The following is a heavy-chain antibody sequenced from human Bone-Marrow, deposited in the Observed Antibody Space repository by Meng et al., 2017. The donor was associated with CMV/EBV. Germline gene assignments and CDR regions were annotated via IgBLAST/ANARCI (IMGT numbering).Heavy chain of an antibody. V-gene: IGHV1-18*01. D-gene: IGHD2-2*02. J-gene: IGHJ6*02. CDR1: GYTFTKYG. CDR3: ARDQDIVVVPAAISHYYYYGMDV. Sequence: ASVKVSCKASGYTFTKYGISWVRQAPGQGLEWVGWITAYNGDTNNAQKFQGRVTMTTDTSTSTAYMELRSLKSDDTAVYYCARDQDIVVVPAAISHYYYYGMDVWGQGTTVTVSS. CDR2: ITAYNGDT.